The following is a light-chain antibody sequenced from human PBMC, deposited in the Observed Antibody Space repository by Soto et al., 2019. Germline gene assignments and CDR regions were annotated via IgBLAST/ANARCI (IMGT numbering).Light chain of an antibody. V-gene: IGKV1-5*03. J-gene: IGKJ4*01. CDR3: QQYNSYPLT. CDR2: KAS. CDR1: QSISSW. Sequence: DIQMTQSPSTLSASVGDRVTITCRASQSISSWLAWYQQKPGKAPNLLIYKASSLESGLPSRLSGSGSGTESTLTISSLQPDDFATYYCQQYNSYPLTFGGGTKVEI.